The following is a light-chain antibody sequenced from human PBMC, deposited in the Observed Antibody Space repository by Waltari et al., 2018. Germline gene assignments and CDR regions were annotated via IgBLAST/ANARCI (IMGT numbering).Light chain of an antibody. CDR2: KAS. CDR1: QSISSW. CDR3: QQYNSWGA. V-gene: IGKV1-5*03. Sequence: DIQMTQSPSTLSASVGDRVTIPCRASQSISSWLAWYQQKPGKAPKLLIYKASSLESGVPSRFSGSGSGTEFTLTISSLQPDDFATYYCQQYNSWGAFGQGTKVEIK. J-gene: IGKJ1*01.